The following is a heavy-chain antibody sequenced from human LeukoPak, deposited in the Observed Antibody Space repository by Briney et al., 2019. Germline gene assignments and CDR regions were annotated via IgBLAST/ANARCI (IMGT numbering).Heavy chain of an antibody. D-gene: IGHD5-18*01. CDR1: GYTFTGYY. J-gene: IGHJ4*02. CDR3: ARDGLSGETAMVY. CDR2: INPKSGGT. V-gene: IGHV1-2*02. Sequence: ASVKVSRKTPGYTFTGYYMHWVRQAPGRGLEWMGWINPKSGGTNYAQKFQGRVTMTRDTSISTAYMELSRLRSDDTAIYYCARDGLSGETAMVYWGQGTLVTVSS.